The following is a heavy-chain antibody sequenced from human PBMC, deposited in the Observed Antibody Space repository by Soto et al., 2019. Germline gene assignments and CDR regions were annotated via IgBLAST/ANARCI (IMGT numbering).Heavy chain of an antibody. V-gene: IGHV1-69*06. D-gene: IGHD3-16*01. Sequence: QVQLLQSGTEVKESGSSVRVSCKGSGDTFNKCAISWVRQAPGQGLEWIGGIVPMYNTADYGEKFLGRVRITAEKSTSTAYMQMSFLRPDDTATYFCARVGPPRRGLTFNQHAMDVWGQGTTVIVSS. CDR2: IVPMYNTA. CDR3: ARVGPPRRGLTFNQHAMDV. CDR1: GDTFNKCA. J-gene: IGHJ6*02.